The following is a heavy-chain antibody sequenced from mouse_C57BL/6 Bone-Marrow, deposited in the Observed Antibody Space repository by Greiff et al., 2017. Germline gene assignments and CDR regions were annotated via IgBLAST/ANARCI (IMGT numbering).Heavy chain of an antibody. CDR2: IRNKANGYTT. CDR1: GFTFTDYY. D-gene: IGHD4-1*01. CDR3: ASSITGALDY. J-gene: IGHJ2*01. Sequence: EVQLQESGGGLVQPGGSLSLSCAASGFTFTDYYMSWVRQPPGKALEWLGFIRNKANGYTTEYSASGKGRFTISRDNSQSLLYLRMNALGAEDSATSYCASSITGALDYWGQGTTLTVSS. V-gene: IGHV7-3*01.